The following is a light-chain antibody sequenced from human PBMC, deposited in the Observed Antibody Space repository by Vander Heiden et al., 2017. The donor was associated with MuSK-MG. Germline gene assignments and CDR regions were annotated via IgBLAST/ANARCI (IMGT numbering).Light chain of an antibody. CDR1: SSDVGGYKY. Sequence: QSALTQPPSASGSPGRSVTISCTGTSSDVGGYKYVSWYQPHPGNAPSLMIFQVSKRPSGVPDRFSGSKSGNTASLTVSGLQAEDEADYYCSSYAGRNNLVFGGGTRLTVL. CDR3: SSYAGRNNLV. CDR2: QVS. V-gene: IGLV2-8*01. J-gene: IGLJ3*02.